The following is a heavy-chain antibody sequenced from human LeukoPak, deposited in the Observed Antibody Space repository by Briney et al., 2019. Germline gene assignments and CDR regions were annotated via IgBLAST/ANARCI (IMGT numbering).Heavy chain of an antibody. D-gene: IGHD5-18*01. CDR1: GGSISSGGYY. Sequence: SETLSLTCTVSGGSISSGGYYWSWIQQPPGKGLEWIGYIYHSGSTYYNPSLKSRVTISVDRSKNQFSLKLSSVTAADTAVYYCAREPNSYALESFDYWGQGTLVTVSS. J-gene: IGHJ4*02. V-gene: IGHV4-30-2*01. CDR3: AREPNSYALESFDY. CDR2: IYHSGST.